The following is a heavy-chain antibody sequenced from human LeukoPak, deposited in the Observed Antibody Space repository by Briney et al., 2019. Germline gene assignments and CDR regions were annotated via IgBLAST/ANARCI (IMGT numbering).Heavy chain of an antibody. J-gene: IGHJ4*02. CDR1: GFTFSTYR. D-gene: IGHD3-22*01. V-gene: IGHV3-48*01. CDR3: VRVADSSGFYEAFDY. Sequence: PGGSLRLSCAASGFTFSTYRMNWVRQAPGKGLEWVSYITTSDSTIYYADSVRGRFTISRDNVKNLLYLEMNSLRAEDTAVYYCVRVADSSGFYEAFDYWGQGTLVTVSS. CDR2: ITTSDSTI.